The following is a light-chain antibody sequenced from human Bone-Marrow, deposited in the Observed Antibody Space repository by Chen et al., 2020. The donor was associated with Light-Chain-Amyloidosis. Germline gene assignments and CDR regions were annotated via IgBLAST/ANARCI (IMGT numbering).Light chain of an antibody. CDR3: QVWDRSSDRPV. Sequence: SYVLTQPSSVSVAPGQTATIACGGNNIGSTSVHWYQQTPGQAPLLVVYDDSDRPSGIPEGVSGSNAGNTATLTISRVEAGDEADYYCQVWDRSSDRPVFGGGTKLTVL. CDR1: NIGSTS. CDR2: DDS. V-gene: IGLV3-21*02. J-gene: IGLJ3*02.